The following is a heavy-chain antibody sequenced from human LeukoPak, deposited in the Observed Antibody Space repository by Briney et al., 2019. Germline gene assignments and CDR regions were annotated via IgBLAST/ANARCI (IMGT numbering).Heavy chain of an antibody. D-gene: IGHD3-22*01. CDR1: GGSISSYY. CDR2: IYYSGST. J-gene: IGHJ6*03. CDR3: ARAPYYYDSSGYPHRIYYYYYMDV. V-gene: IGHV4-59*01. Sequence: SETLSLTCTVSGGSISSYYWSWIRQPPGKGLEWIGYIYYSGSTNYNPSLKSRVTISVDTSKNQFSLKLSSVTAADTAVYYCARAPYYYDSSGYPHRIYYYYYMDVWGKGTTVTVSS.